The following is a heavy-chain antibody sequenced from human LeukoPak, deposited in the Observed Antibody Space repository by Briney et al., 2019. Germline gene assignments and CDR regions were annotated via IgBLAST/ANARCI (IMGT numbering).Heavy chain of an antibody. CDR2: IYHSGST. J-gene: IGHJ4*02. Sequence: SETLSLTCTVSGYSISSGYYWGWIREPPGKGLEWLGSIYHSGSTYYNPSLKSRVTISVDTSKNHFSLKLSSVTAADTAVYYCARTYYYDSSGPFYWGQGTLVTVSS. V-gene: IGHV4-38-2*02. D-gene: IGHD3-22*01. CDR3: ARTYYYDSSGPFY. CDR1: GYSISSGYY.